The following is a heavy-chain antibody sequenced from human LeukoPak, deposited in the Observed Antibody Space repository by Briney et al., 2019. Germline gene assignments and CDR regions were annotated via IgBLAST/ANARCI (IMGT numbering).Heavy chain of an antibody. CDR1: GGSISSYY. V-gene: IGHV4-59*08. CDR3: ARRHYGSGSYYFDY. Sequence: PSETLSLTCTVSGGSISSYYWSWIRQPPGKGLEWIGYIYYSGSTNYNPSLKSRVTISVDTSKNQFSLKLSSVTAADTAVYYCARRHYGSGSYYFDYWGQGTLVTVSS. CDR2: IYYSGST. J-gene: IGHJ4*02. D-gene: IGHD3-10*01.